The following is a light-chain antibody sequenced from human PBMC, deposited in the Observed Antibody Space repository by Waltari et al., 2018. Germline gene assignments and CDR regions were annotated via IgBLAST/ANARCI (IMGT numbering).Light chain of an antibody. J-gene: IGLJ1*01. CDR1: SSDVGGYNY. CDR2: EVS. V-gene: IGLV2-14*01. CDR3: SSYTSSSTLDV. Sequence: QSALTQPASVSGSPGQSITISCTGTSSDVGGYNYVSWYQQHPGKAPKRMIYEVSNRPSGVANGFSGSKSGNTASLTISGLQAEDEADYYCSSYTSSSTLDVFGTGTKVTVL.